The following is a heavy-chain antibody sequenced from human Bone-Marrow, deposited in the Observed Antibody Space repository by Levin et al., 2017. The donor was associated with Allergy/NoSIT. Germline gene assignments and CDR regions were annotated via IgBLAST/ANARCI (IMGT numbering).Heavy chain of an antibody. CDR1: GFTFSSYW. V-gene: IGHV3-74*01. CDR3: ARALIVGATSGGDY. J-gene: IGHJ4*02. Sequence: GGSLRLSCAASGFTFSSYWMHWVRQAPGKGLVWVSRINGDGSSTNYADSVKGRFTISRDNAKNTLYLQMNSLRSDDTAVYYCARALIVGATSGGDYWGQGTLVTVSS. D-gene: IGHD1-26*01. CDR2: INGDGSST.